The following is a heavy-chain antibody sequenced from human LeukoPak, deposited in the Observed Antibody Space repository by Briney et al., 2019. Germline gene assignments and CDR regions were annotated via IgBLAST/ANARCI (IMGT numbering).Heavy chain of an antibody. CDR1: GGSISSYY. CDR3: AREMSGSYYFDY. Sequence: PSETLSLTCTVSGGSISSYYWSWIRQPSGEGLEWIGYIYYSGSTNYTPSLKSRVTISVDTSKNQFSLKLSSVTAADTAVYYCAREMSGSYYFDYWGQGTLVTVSS. CDR2: IYYSGST. J-gene: IGHJ4*02. D-gene: IGHD1-26*01. V-gene: IGHV4-59*01.